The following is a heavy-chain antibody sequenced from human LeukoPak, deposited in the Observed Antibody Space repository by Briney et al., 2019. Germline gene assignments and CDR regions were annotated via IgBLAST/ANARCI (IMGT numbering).Heavy chain of an antibody. D-gene: IGHD3-22*01. J-gene: IGHJ4*02. CDR3: ATTDDGGGYQWGDFFDF. CDR1: GGTSNSHA. Sequence: SVKVSCKASGGTSNSHAISWVRQAPGQGLEWMGRIIPNLGTTNRAQNFQDRVTLTADKSTNTAYMELTSLTSDDTAVYYCATTDDGGGYQWGDFFDFWGQGTLVTVSS. CDR2: IIPNLGTT. V-gene: IGHV1-69*04.